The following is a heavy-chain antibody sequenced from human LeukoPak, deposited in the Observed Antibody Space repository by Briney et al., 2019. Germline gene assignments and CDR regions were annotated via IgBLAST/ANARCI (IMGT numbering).Heavy chain of an antibody. D-gene: IGHD4-17*01. CDR3: GAGDSYYFDY. V-gene: IGHV4-30-2*01. J-gene: IGHJ4*02. Sequence: SETLSLTCAVSGGSISSGGYSWSWIRQPPGKGLEWIGYIYHSGSTYYNPSLKSRVTISIDMSKSQFSLKLRSVTAADTAVYYCGAGDSYYFDYWGQGTLVTVSS. CDR1: GGSISSGGYS. CDR2: IYHSGST.